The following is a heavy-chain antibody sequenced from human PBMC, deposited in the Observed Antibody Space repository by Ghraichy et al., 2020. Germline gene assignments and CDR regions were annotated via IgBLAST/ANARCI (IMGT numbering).Heavy chain of an antibody. CDR3: ARGGIRYYDFWSGYWYYFDY. CDR2: IYYSGST. J-gene: IGHJ4*02. V-gene: IGHV4-59*01. CDR1: GGSISSYY. D-gene: IGHD3-3*01. Sequence: SETLSLTCTVSGGSISSYYWSWIRQPPGKGLEWIGYIYYSGSTNYNPSLKSRVTISVDTSKNQFSLKLSSVTAADTAMYYCARGGIRYYDFWSGYWYYFDYWGQGTLVTVSS.